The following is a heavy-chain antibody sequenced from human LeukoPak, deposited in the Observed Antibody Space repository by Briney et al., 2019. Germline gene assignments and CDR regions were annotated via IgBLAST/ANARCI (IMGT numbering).Heavy chain of an antibody. D-gene: IGHD1-1*01. CDR1: QFKFSSYG. Sequence: GGSLRLSCAASQFKFSSYGMHWVRQAPGKGRGWVAFIRHNASATNYADSVRGRFTVSRDNSKNTLYLQMNSLRPEDTAVYYCGKGNEIDYWGPGTLVTVSS. CDR3: GKGNEIDY. CDR2: IRHNASAT. V-gene: IGHV3-30*02. J-gene: IGHJ4*02.